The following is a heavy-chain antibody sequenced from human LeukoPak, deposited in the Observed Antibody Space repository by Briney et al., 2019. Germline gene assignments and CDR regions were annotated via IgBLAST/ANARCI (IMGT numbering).Heavy chain of an antibody. Sequence: SETLSLTCAVYGGSFSGYYWSWIRQPPGKGLEWIGEINHSGSTNYNPSLKSRVTISVDTSKNQFSLKLSSVTAADTAVYYCARDIAVAGNNWFDPWGQGTLVTVSS. V-gene: IGHV4-34*01. J-gene: IGHJ5*02. CDR3: ARDIAVAGNNWFDP. CDR2: INHSGST. CDR1: GGSFSGYY. D-gene: IGHD6-19*01.